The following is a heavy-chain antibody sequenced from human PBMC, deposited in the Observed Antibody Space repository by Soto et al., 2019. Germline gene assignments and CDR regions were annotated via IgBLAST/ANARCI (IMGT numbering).Heavy chain of an antibody. D-gene: IGHD1-7*01. CDR1: GFTFSSYA. V-gene: IGHV3-30-3*01. CDR2: ISYDGSNK. CDR3: ARDGGGTSPGDY. Sequence: QVQLVESGGGVVQPGRSLRLSCAASGFTFSSYAMHWVRQAPGKGLEWVAVISYDGSNKYYADSVKGRFTISRDNSKNTLYLQMNSLRAEDTAVYYCARDGGGTSPGDYWGQGTLVTVSS. J-gene: IGHJ4*02.